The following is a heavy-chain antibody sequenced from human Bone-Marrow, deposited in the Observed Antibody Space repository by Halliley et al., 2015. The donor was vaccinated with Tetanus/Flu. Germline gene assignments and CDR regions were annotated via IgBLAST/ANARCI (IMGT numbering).Heavy chain of an antibody. CDR2: ISTAGDT. J-gene: IGHJ4*02. V-gene: IGHV3-13*04. D-gene: IGHD3-22*01. Sequence: LEWVSAISTAGDTYYPGSVKGRFTISRENAENSLYLQMNRLRAGDTAVYYCVREDSSGSFDYWGQGTLVTVPS. CDR3: VREDSSGSFDY.